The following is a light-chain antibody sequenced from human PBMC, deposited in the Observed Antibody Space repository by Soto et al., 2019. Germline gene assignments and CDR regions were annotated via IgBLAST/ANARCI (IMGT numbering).Light chain of an antibody. CDR1: QSVGSY. V-gene: IGKV3-11*01. CDR2: DAS. Sequence: EIVLTQSPATLSLTPGERATLSCRASQSVGSYLGWYQQRPGQAPRLLIYDASNRATGIPARFSGSGSETDFTLSISSLEPEDFAVYYCQQRANWPPYTFGQGTRLEI. CDR3: QQRANWPPYT. J-gene: IGKJ2*01.